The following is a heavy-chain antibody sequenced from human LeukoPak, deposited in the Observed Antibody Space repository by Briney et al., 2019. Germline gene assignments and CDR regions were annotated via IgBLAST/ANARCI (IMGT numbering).Heavy chain of an antibody. CDR2: IYPGDSDT. Sequence: GESLKISCKASGFSFATYWIAWVRQMPGKGLEWMGIIYPGDSDTRYSPSFQGQVTISADKSISTAYLQWSSLKASGTAMYYCARHRSDDYSLGYWGQGTLVTVSS. V-gene: IGHV5-51*01. CDR3: ARHRSDDYSLGY. D-gene: IGHD3-16*01. J-gene: IGHJ4*02. CDR1: GFSFATYW.